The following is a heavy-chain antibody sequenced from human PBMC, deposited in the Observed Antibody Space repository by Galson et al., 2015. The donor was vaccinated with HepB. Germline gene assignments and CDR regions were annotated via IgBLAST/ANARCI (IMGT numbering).Heavy chain of an antibody. V-gene: IGHV3-21*01. D-gene: IGHD4-23*01. Sequence: SLRLSCAASGFTFSSYSMNWVRQAPGKGLEWVSSISSSSSYIYYADSVKGRFTISRDNAKNSLYLQMNSLRAEDTAVYYCARDPGGYGGNTPDYWGQGTLVTVSS. CDR2: ISSSSSYI. J-gene: IGHJ4*02. CDR3: ARDPGGYGGNTPDY. CDR1: GFTFSSYS.